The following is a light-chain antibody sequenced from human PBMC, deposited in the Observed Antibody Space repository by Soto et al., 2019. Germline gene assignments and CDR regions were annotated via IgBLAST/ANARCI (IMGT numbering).Light chain of an antibody. CDR3: TSYTSSGTYV. Sequence: QSVLTQPASVSGSPGQSITISCTGTSSDVGGYNYVSWHQQHPGKAPKLTIYDVSSRPSGVSNRFSASKSGNTASLTISGLQAQDEADYYCTSYTSSGTYVFGTGPKVTVL. J-gene: IGLJ1*01. V-gene: IGLV2-14*01. CDR1: SSDVGGYNY. CDR2: DVS.